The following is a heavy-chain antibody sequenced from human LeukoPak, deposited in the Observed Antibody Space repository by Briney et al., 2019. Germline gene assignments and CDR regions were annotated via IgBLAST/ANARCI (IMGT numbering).Heavy chain of an antibody. V-gene: IGHV3-48*04. D-gene: IGHD4-17*01. Sequence: GGSLRLSCAASGFAFSSYSMNWVRQAPGKGLEWVSYISSSSSTIYYADSVKGRFTISRDNAKNSLYLQMNSLRAEDTAVYYCARDLVFYGDYPADAAKNWGQGTLVTVSS. CDR1: GFAFSSYS. J-gene: IGHJ4*02. CDR3: ARDLVFYGDYPADAAKN. CDR2: ISSSSSTI.